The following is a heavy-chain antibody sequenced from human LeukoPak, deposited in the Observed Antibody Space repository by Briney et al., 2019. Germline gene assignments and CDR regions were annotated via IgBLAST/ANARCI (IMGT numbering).Heavy chain of an antibody. CDR2: IYTSGST. J-gene: IGHJ5*02. V-gene: IGHV4-4*09. CDR3: ARRAAYCSSTSCYAGWFDP. CDR1: GGSISSYY. Sequence: PSETLSLTCTVSGGSISSYYWSWIRQRPGKGLEWIGYIYTSGSTNYNPSLKSRVTISVATSKNQFSLKLSSVTAADTAVYYCARRAAYCSSTSCYAGWFDPWGQGTLVTVSS. D-gene: IGHD2-2*01.